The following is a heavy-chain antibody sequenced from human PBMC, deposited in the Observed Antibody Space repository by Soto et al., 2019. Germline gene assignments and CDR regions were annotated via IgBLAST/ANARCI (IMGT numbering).Heavy chain of an antibody. CDR3: ARNRLSSSPHHDAFDI. CDR2: IYPGDSDT. D-gene: IGHD6-6*01. Sequence: GESLKISCKGSGYSFTSYWIGWVRQMPGKGLEWMGIIYPGDSDTRYSPSFQDQVTISADKSISTAYLQWSSLKASDTAMYYCARNRLSSSPHHDAFDIWGQGTMVTVSS. CDR1: GYSFTSYW. V-gene: IGHV5-51*01. J-gene: IGHJ3*02.